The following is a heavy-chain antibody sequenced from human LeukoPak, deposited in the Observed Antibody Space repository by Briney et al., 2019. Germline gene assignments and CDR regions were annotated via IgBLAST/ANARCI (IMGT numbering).Heavy chain of an antibody. V-gene: IGHV1-69*04. CDR2: IIPILGIA. CDR1: GYTFTGYY. CDR3: ARDGSGSPYYYYYGMDV. D-gene: IGHD3-10*01. J-gene: IGHJ6*02. Sequence: SVKVSCKASGYTFTGYYMHWVRQAPGQGLEWMGRIIPILGIANYAQKFQGRVTITADKSTSTAYMELSSLRSEDTAVYYCARDGSGSPYYYYYGMDVWGQGTTVTVSS.